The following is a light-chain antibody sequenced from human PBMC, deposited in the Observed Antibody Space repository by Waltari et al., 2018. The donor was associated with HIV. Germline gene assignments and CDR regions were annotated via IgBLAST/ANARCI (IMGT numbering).Light chain of an antibody. CDR2: EDY. Sequence: QSALTQPASVSGSPGQSITISCTGTSSDVGNYDQVSWYQQYPGKAPKLMIYEDYKRPSGVSNRFSGSKSSSTASLTVSGLQAEDEADYYCCSYAGGSTWVFGGGTKLTVL. V-gene: IGLV2-23*01. J-gene: IGLJ3*02. CDR1: SSDVGNYDQ. CDR3: CSYAGGSTWV.